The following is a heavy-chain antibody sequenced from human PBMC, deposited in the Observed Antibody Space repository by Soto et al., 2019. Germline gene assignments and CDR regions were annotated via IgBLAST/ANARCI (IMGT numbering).Heavy chain of an antibody. J-gene: IGHJ6*03. D-gene: IGHD6-13*01. CDR2: IYYSGST. CDR3: ARLGSSSWYGYYYYYMDV. V-gene: IGHV4-59*08. CDR1: GGSISSYY. Sequence: SETLSLTCTVSGGSISSYYWSWIRQPPGKGLEWIGYIYYSGSTNYNPSLKSRVTISVDTSKNQFSLKLSSVTAADTAVYYCARLGSSSWYGYYYYYMDVWGKGTTVTVSS.